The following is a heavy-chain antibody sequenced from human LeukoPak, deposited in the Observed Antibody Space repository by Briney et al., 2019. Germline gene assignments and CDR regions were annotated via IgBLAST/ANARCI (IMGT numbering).Heavy chain of an antibody. CDR1: GYTFTSYG. Sequence: ASVKVSCKASGYTFTSYGISWVRQAPGQGLEWMGWISAYNGNTNYAQKLQGRVTMTTDISTSTAYMELRSLRSDDTAVYYCARDGEDIVVVPAAIQFDYWGQGTLVTVSS. CDR2: ISAYNGNT. V-gene: IGHV1-18*01. J-gene: IGHJ4*02. CDR3: ARDGEDIVVVPAAIQFDY. D-gene: IGHD2-2*02.